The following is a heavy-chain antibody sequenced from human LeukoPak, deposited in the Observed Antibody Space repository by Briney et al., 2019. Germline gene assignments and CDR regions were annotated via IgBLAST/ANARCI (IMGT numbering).Heavy chain of an antibody. D-gene: IGHD1-26*01. CDR1: GGSISSGGYY. J-gene: IGHJ3*02. V-gene: IGHV4-30-2*01. CDR3: ARDREVGARIDAFDI. CDR2: IYHSGST. Sequence: PSETLSLTCTVSGGSISSGGYYWSWIRQPPGKGLEWIGYIYHSGSTYYNPSLKSRVTISVDRSKNQFSLKLSSVTAADTAVYYCARDREVGARIDAFDIWGQGTMVTVSS.